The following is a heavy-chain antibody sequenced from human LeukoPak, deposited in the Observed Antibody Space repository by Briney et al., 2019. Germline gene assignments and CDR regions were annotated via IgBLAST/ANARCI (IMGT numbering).Heavy chain of an antibody. CDR3: ARGLSGYSYGYYFDY. V-gene: IGHV4-59*01. J-gene: IGHJ4*02. Sequence: PSETLSLTCSVSGGSISGFYWSWIRQPPGKGLDWIGYIYNSGSTNYNPSLKSRVTISVDTSKNHFSLKLTSVTAADTAVYYCARGLSGYSYGYYFDYWGQGTLVTVSS. D-gene: IGHD5-18*01. CDR1: GGSISGFY. CDR2: IYNSGST.